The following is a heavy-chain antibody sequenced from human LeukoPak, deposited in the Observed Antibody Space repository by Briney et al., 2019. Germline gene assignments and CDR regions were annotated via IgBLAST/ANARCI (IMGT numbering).Heavy chain of an antibody. CDR2: IYYSGST. D-gene: IGHD1-7*01. CDR1: GGSISSYY. J-gene: IGHJ5*02. Sequence: SETLSLICTVSGGSISSYYWSWIRQPPGKGLEWIGYIYYSGSTNYNPSLKSRVIISVDTSKNQFSLKLSSVTAADTAVYYCARDPTGTRVDWFDPWGQGTLVTVSS. V-gene: IGHV4-59*01. CDR3: ARDPTGTRVDWFDP.